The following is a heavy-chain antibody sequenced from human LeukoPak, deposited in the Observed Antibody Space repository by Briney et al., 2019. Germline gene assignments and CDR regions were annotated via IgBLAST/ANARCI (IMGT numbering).Heavy chain of an antibody. Sequence: GGSLRLSCAASGFTFSSYSMNWVRQAPGKGLEWVSYISSSSSTIYYADSVKGRFTISRDNAKNSLYLQMNSLRAEDTAVYYCARDVASAYYYGSGSYAWFDPWGQGTLVTVSS. CDR2: ISSSSSTI. CDR1: GFTFSSYS. CDR3: ARDVASAYYYGSGSYAWFDP. J-gene: IGHJ5*02. D-gene: IGHD3-10*01. V-gene: IGHV3-48*04.